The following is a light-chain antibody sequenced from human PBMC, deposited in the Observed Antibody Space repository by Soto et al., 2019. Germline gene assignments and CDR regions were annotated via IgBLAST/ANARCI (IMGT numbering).Light chain of an antibody. J-gene: IGLJ1*01. Sequence: QSALAQPAYVSGSPGESITISCTGTSSDVGGYNYVSWYQQHPGKAPKLMIYDASNRPSGVSNRFSGSKSGNTASLTISGLQAEDEADYFCSSYTSSGTYVFGTGTKVTVL. CDR2: DAS. V-gene: IGLV2-14*01. CDR3: SSYTSSGTYV. CDR1: SSDVGGYNY.